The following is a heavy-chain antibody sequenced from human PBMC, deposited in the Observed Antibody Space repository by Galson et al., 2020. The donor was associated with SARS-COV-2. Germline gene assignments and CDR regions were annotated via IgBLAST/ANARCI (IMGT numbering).Heavy chain of an antibody. D-gene: IGHD2-2*01. CDR2: ISISGTTI. Sequence: GESLKISCATFGFTFRDYSLSWIRPAPGKGLEWISYISISGTTIYYTDSVKGRFTISRDDAKNSLFLQMNSLRAEDTAVYYCARDYSYECSSLTCSAPMDVWGKGTTVTVSS. CDR3: ARDYSYECSSLTCSAPMDV. CDR1: GFTFRDYS. J-gene: IGHJ6*03. V-gene: IGHV3-11*01.